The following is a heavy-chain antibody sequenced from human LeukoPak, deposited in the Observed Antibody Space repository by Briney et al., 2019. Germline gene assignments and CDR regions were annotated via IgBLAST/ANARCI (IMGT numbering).Heavy chain of an antibody. CDR1: GGSFSGYY. CDR3: ARGRPYYDFWSGYLGKYYFDY. D-gene: IGHD3-3*01. J-gene: IGHJ4*02. CDR2: INHSGST. V-gene: IGHV4-34*01. Sequence: SETLSLTCAVYGGSFSGYYWSWIRQPPGKGLGWIGEINHSGSTNYNPSLKSRVTISVDTSKNQFSLKLSSVTAADTAVYYCARGRPYYDFWSGYLGKYYFDYWGQGTLVTVSS.